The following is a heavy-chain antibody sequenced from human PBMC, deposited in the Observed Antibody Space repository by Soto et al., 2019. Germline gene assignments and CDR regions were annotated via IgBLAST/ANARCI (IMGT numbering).Heavy chain of an antibody. CDR1: GFTFSGYG. Sequence: QVQLVESGGGGVQPGTSVRLSCAASGFTFSGYGMHWVRQAPGKGLEWVAAISYDGSNKNYADSVKGRFTISRDTSKNTMYLRINCLRGGDTAVYNCAKGLVGHVFGVQDYHYGMDVWGQGTTVTASS. CDR3: AKGLVGHVFGVQDYHYGMDV. J-gene: IGHJ6*01. D-gene: IGHD2-8*02. V-gene: IGHV3-30*18. CDR2: ISYDGSNK.